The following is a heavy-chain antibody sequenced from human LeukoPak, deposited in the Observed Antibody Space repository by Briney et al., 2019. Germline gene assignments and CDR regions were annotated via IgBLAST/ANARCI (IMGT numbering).Heavy chain of an antibody. CDR2: ISGSGGST. CDR3: AKPPGIVVVVAAQDY. D-gene: IGHD2-15*01. Sequence: PGGSLRLSCAASGFTFSSYAMSWVRQAPGKGLEWVSAISGSGGSTYYADSVKGRFTISRDNSKNTLYLQMNSLRAEDTAVYYCAKPPGIVVVVAAQDYWGQGTLVTVSS. J-gene: IGHJ4*02. CDR1: GFTFSSYA. V-gene: IGHV3-23*01.